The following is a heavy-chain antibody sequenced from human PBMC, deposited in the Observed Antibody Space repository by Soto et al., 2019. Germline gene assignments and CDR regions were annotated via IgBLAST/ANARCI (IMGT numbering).Heavy chain of an antibody. CDR1: GYTFTSYG. J-gene: IGHJ3*02. CDR3: ARDKYYDFWSGYLKEDAFDI. CDR2: ISAYNGNT. V-gene: IGHV1-18*01. D-gene: IGHD3-3*01. Sequence: ASVKVSCKASGYTFTSYGISWVRQAPGQGLEWMGWISAYNGNTNYAQKLQGRVTMTTDTSTSTAYMELRSLRSDDTAVYYCARDKYYDFWSGYLKEDAFDIWGQWTMVTVS.